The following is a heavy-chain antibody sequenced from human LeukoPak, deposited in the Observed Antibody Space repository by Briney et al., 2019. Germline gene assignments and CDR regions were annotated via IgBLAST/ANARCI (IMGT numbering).Heavy chain of an antibody. CDR2: ISSSSSTI. J-gene: IGHJ5*02. CDR3: AISPWLVPAAMNWFDP. Sequence: GGPLRLSCAASGLTFSTYSVNWVRQAPGKGLEWVSYISSSSSTIYCADSVKGRFTISRDNAKNSLSLQMNSLRAEDTAVYYCAISPWLVPAAMNWFDPWGQGTLVTVSS. V-gene: IGHV3-48*01. CDR1: GLTFSTYS. D-gene: IGHD2-2*01.